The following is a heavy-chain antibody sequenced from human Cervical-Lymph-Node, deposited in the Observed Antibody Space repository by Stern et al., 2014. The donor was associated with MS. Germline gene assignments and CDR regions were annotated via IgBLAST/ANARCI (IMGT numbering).Heavy chain of an antibody. V-gene: IGHV3-74*02. Sequence: EVHLVESGGGLVQPGGSLRLSCAASGFTFDSYSMHWVRQVPGKGLVVVSRSNTDGSSPRYADSVKGRFTISRDNAKNMLYLEMNSLRAEDTAVYYCSGSNWYFFDYWGQGTLVTVSS. CDR3: SGSNWYFFDY. CDR1: GFTFDSYS. CDR2: SNTDGSSP. J-gene: IGHJ4*02. D-gene: IGHD6-13*01.